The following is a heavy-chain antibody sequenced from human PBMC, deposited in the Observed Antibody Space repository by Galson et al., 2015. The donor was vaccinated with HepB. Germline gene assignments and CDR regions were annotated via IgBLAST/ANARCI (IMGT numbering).Heavy chain of an antibody. CDR1: GGSISSSNW. D-gene: IGHD6-19*01. J-gene: IGHJ4*02. V-gene: IGHV4-4*02. CDR3: ARAYSSGGGPYFDY. Sequence: ETLSLTCAVSGGSISSSNWWSWVRQPPGKGLEWIGEIYHSGSTNYNPSLKSRATILVDKSKNQFSLKLSSVTAADTAVYYCARAYSSGGGPYFDYWGQGTLVTVSS. CDR2: IYHSGST.